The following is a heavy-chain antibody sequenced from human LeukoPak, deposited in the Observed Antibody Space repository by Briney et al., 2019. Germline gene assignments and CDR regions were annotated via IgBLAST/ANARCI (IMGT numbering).Heavy chain of an antibody. CDR3: ARDVPNPDY. CDR1: GFTVSSNY. V-gene: IGHV3-21*01. Sequence: GGSLRLSCAASGFTVSSNYMSWVRQAAGKGLEWVSSISSSSSYIYYADSVRGRFTISRDNAKNSLFLQMQNLRAEDTAVYFCARDVPNPDYWGQGTLVTVSS. CDR2: ISSSSSYI. J-gene: IGHJ4*02.